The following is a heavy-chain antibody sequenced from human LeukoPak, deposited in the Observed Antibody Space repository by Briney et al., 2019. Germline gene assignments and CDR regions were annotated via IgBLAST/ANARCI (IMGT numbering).Heavy chain of an antibody. J-gene: IGHJ3*02. Sequence: ASVKVSCKASGYTFTSYDINWVRQAPGQGLEWMGWINPNSGGTNYAQKFQGRVTMTRDTSISTAYMELSRLRSDDTAVYYCARGPTYYDFWSGYLTDAFDIWGQGTMVTVSS. V-gene: IGHV1-2*02. CDR1: GYTFTSYD. CDR3: ARGPTYYDFWSGYLTDAFDI. CDR2: INPNSGGT. D-gene: IGHD3-3*01.